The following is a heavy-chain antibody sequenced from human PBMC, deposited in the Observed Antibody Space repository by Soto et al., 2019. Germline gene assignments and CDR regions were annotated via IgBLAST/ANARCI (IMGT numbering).Heavy chain of an antibody. Sequence: ASVKVSCKAPGYTFTSYGISWVRQAPGQGLEWMGWISAYNGNTNYAQKLQGRVTMTTDTSTSTAYMELRSLRSDDTAVYYCARVTHDSSGYYGLSIFDYWGQGTLVTVSS. CDR2: ISAYNGNT. D-gene: IGHD3-22*01. CDR3: ARVTHDSSGYYGLSIFDY. J-gene: IGHJ4*02. V-gene: IGHV1-18*01. CDR1: GYTFTSYG.